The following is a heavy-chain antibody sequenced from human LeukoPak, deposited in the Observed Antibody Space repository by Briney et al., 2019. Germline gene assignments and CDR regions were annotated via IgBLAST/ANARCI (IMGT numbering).Heavy chain of an antibody. CDR2: IYYSGST. CDR1: GGSISSGDYY. J-gene: IGHJ4*02. V-gene: IGHV4-30-4*01. Sequence: SETLSLTCTVSGGSISSGDYYWSWIRQPPGKGLEWIGYIYYSGSTYYNPSLKSRVTISVDTSKNQFSLKLSSVTAADTAVYYCARVGGSSLYHFDYWGQGTLVTVSS. D-gene: IGHD6-13*01. CDR3: ARVGGSSLYHFDY.